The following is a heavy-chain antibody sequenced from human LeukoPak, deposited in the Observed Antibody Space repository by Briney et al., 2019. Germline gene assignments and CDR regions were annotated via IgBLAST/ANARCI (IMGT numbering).Heavy chain of an antibody. V-gene: IGHV3-11*03. CDR1: GFTFSDYY. J-gene: IGHJ4*02. CDR3: ANAGGYYFDY. CDR2: ISAGSTSST. Sequence: GGSLRLSCAASGFTFSDYYMNWIRQAPGKGLEWVSYISAGSTSSTNYADSVKGRFTVSRDNAKNSLYLQMNSLRAEDTAVYYCANAGGYYFDYWGQGTLVTVSS. D-gene: IGHD3-10*01.